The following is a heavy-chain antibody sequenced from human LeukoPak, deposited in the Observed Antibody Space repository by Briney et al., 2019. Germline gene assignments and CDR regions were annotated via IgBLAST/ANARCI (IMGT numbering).Heavy chain of an antibody. J-gene: IGHJ6*02. D-gene: IGHD2-15*01. CDR1: GGTFSSYA. CDR3: ASTHLVYCSGGSCLVAAYYYYGMDV. CDR2: IIPIFGTA. V-gene: IGHV1-69*13. Sequence: GASVTVSCKASGGTFSSYAISWVRQAPGQGLEWMGGIIPIFGTANYAQKFQGRVTITADESTSTAYMALSSLRSEDTAVYYCASTHLVYCSGGSCLVAAYYYYGMDVWGQGTTVTVSS.